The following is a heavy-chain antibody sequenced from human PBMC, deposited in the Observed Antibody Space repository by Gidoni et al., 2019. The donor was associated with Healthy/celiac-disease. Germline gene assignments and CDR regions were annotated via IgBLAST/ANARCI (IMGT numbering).Heavy chain of an antibody. D-gene: IGHD4-17*01. Sequence: QVQLQESGPGLVKPSQTLSLTCTVPGGSISSGGYYWSWIRQHPGKGLEWIGYIYYSGSTYYNPSLKSRVTISVDTSKNQFSLKLSSVTAADTAVYYCARSPGRIGDSLRNPWFDPWGQGTLVTVSS. V-gene: IGHV4-31*03. CDR3: ARSPGRIGDSLRNPWFDP. CDR1: GGSISSGGYY. CDR2: IYYSGST. J-gene: IGHJ5*02.